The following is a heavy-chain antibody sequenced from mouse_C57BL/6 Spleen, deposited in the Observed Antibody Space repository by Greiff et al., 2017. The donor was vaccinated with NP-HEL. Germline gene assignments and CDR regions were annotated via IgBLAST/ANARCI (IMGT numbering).Heavy chain of an antibody. V-gene: IGHV5-6*01. CDR2: ISRGGSYT. CDR3: ARLRCDDYGGGWFAY. J-gene: IGHJ3*01. D-gene: IGHD2-4*01. Sequence: EVQVVESGGDLVKPGGSLKLSCAASGFTFSSYGMPWVRQTPDQRLEWVATISRGGSYTYYPDSVKGRFTMSRDNAKNTLYLQMSSLRSEDTDVYYCARLRCDDYGGGWFAYWGQGTLVTVSA. CDR1: GFTFSSYG.